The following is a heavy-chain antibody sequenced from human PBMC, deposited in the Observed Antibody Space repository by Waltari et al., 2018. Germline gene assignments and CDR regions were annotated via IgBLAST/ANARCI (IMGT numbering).Heavy chain of an antibody. CDR2: VYYTGNT. V-gene: IGHV4-59*08. Sequence: QVQLQESGPGLVKPSETLSLTCTVSGGSLNIYYWRWIRQPQGKGLEWIGYVYYTGNTSYNPSLESRVTVSADTSKNQVSRRLRSVTAADTAVYYCARGMSSVWYGPFDYWGQGTLVTVSS. CDR1: GGSLNIYY. J-gene: IGHJ4*02. CDR3: ARGMSSVWYGPFDY. D-gene: IGHD6-19*01.